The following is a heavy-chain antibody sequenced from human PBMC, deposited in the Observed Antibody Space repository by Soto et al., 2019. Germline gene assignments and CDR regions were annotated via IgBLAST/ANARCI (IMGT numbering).Heavy chain of an antibody. J-gene: IGHJ6*02. V-gene: IGHV1-18*01. D-gene: IGHD6-19*01. CDR1: GYTFTSYG. CDR2: ISAYNGNT. CDR3: ARDRDSSGWYGQYYYYGMDV. Sequence: GASVKVSCKASGYTFTSYGISWVRQAPGQGLEWMGWISAYNGNTNYAQKLQGRVTMTTDTSTSTAYMELRSLRSDDTAVYYCARDRDSSGWYGQYYYYGMDVWGQGTTVTVYS.